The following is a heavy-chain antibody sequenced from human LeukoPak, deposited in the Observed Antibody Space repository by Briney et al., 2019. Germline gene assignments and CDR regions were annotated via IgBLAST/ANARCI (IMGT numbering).Heavy chain of an antibody. V-gene: IGHV3-48*02. CDR1: GFNLSTYS. D-gene: IGHD6-13*01. CDR3: ARGGGLYSSSWYLIDY. J-gene: IGHJ4*02. Sequence: PGGSLRLSCAASGFNLSTYSMNWVRQAPGKGLEWISYISSSSSTIYYADSLKGRFTISRDNAKNSLYPQMNSLRDEDTAMYYCARGGGLYSSSWYLIDYWGQGTLVTVSS. CDR2: ISSSSSTI.